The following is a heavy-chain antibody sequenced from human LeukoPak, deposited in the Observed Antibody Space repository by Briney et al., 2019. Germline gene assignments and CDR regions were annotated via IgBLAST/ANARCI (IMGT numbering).Heavy chain of an antibody. J-gene: IGHJ4*02. V-gene: IGHV3-23*01. CDR2: ISGSGGST. CDR3: AKGAGAIAYDY. CDR1: GFTFKSYA. Sequence: GGSLRLSCSASGFTFKSYAMHGVRQAPGKGLEWVSAISGSGGSTYYADSVKGRFTISRDNSKNTLYLQMNSLRAEDTAVYYCAKGAGAIAYDYWGQGTLVTVSS. D-gene: IGHD1-26*01.